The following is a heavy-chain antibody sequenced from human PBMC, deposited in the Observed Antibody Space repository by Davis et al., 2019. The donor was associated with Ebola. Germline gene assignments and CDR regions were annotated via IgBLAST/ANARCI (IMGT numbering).Heavy chain of an antibody. J-gene: IGHJ2*01. CDR3: TTDRWYFHL. CDR2: IQSKTDGGTI. Sequence: GGSLRLSCAASGFTFSTAWLSWVRQAPGKGLEWLGRIQSKTDGGTIDYAAPVKGRITISRDDSKNALYLRMNTLKIEDTAVYYCTTDRWYFHLWGRGTLVTVSS. V-gene: IGHV3-15*01. CDR1: GFTFSTAW.